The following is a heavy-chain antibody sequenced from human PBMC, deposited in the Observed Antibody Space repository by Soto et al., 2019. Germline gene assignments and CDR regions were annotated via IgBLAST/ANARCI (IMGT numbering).Heavy chain of an antibody. J-gene: IGHJ4*02. CDR2: ISWDSGSI. CDR1: GFTVDDYV. Sequence: SLRLSCAASGFTVDDYVMDWARQAPGKGLEWVSGISWDSGSIDYADSVKGRFTISRDNAKNSLYLQMNSLRAEDTALYYCAKDMTSGITMIGDYWGQGTLVTVSS. V-gene: IGHV3-9*01. D-gene: IGHD3-22*01. CDR3: AKDMTSGITMIGDY.